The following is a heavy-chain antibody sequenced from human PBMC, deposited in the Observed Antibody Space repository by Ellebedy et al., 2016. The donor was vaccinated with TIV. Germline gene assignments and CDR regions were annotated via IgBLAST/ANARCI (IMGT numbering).Heavy chain of an antibody. CDR2: INHSGSA. D-gene: IGHD2-15*01. V-gene: IGHV4-34*01. Sequence: MPSETLSLTCAVSGGSLSGYYWGWIRQAPGKGLEWIGDINHSGSANYNPSLKSRVTISVDTSKNNLSLKLSSVTAADTAVYYCARGLQLDDVVVVAGYDYWGQGTLVTVSS. CDR3: ARGLQLDDVVVVAGYDY. CDR1: GGSLSGYY. J-gene: IGHJ4*02.